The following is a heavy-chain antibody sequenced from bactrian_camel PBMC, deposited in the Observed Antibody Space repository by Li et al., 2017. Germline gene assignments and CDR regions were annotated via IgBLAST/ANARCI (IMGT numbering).Heavy chain of an antibody. V-gene: IGHV3S31*01. J-gene: IGHJ4*01. CDR3: TAGEPRGGSCLLEYSDY. Sequence: DVQLVESGGGSVQAGGSLRLSCAASGFTVSRYCMAWLRQAPGKEREEVAHIHARSGRSYVGDSVKGRFSISKDNTRNTLYLQMHNLTPEDTGKYFCTAGEPRGGSCLLEYSDYWGLGTQVTVS. D-gene: IGHD7*01. CDR1: GFTVSRYC. CDR2: IHARSGRS.